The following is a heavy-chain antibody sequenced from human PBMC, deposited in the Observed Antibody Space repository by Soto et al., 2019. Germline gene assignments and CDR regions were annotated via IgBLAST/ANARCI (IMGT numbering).Heavy chain of an antibody. Sequence: SETLSLTCSVSGGSISSGDYYWNWIRQSPGKGLEWIGSIFYTGNTHYNPSLKSRLTISVDASKNEFSLRLSSVTAADTALYYCARTEDGYNTNFEYWGQGALVTVSS. CDR3: ARTEDGYNTNFEY. CDR2: IFYTGNT. J-gene: IGHJ4*02. V-gene: IGHV4-30-4*01. CDR1: GGSISSGDYY. D-gene: IGHD5-18*01.